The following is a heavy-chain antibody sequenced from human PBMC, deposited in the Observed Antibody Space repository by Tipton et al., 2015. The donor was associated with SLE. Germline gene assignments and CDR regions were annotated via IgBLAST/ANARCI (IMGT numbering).Heavy chain of an antibody. CDR3: ARLLYQWCMLQLWFDP. V-gene: IGHV4-39*07. J-gene: IGHJ5*02. CDR1: GGSISSSSYY. D-gene: IGHD2-8*01. CDR2: IYYSGST. Sequence: TLSLTCTVSGGSISSSSYYWGWIRQPPGKGLEWIGSIYYSGSTYYNPSLKSRVTISVDTSKNQFSLKLSSVTAADTAVYYCARLLYQWCMLQLWFDPWGQGTLVTVSS.